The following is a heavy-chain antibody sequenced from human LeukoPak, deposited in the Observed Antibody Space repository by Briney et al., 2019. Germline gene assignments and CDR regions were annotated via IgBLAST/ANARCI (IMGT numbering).Heavy chain of an antibody. J-gene: IGHJ3*01. D-gene: IGHD3-22*01. CDR1: GFTFSSYW. V-gene: IGHV3-7*01. Sequence: GGSLRLSCAASGFTFSSYWMSWVRQAPGKGLEGVANIKQDGSEKYYVDSVKGRFTISRDNAKNSLYLQMNSLRAEDTAVYYCASCYYYDSSAVTWGQGTMVTVSS. CDR3: ASCYYYDSSAVT. CDR2: IKQDGSEK.